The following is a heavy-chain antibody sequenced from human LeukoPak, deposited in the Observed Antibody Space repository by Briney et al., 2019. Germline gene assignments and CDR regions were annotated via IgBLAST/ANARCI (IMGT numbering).Heavy chain of an antibody. CDR2: ISYDGSNK. D-gene: IGHD3-16*02. CDR1: GFTFSSYG. CDR3: AKSPTFGGVIVSVGAH. Sequence: GGSLRPSCAASGFTFSSYGMHWVRQAPGKGLEWVAVISYDGSNKYYSDSVKGRITISRDNSKNTLYLQMNSLGAEDTAVYYCAKSPTFGGVIVSVGAHWGQGTLVTVSS. J-gene: IGHJ4*02. V-gene: IGHV3-30*18.